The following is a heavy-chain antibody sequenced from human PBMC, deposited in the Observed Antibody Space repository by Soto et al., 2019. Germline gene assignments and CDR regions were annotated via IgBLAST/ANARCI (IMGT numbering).Heavy chain of an antibody. J-gene: IGHJ2*01. CDR1: GFTVSSNY. CDR3: ARALGDYFGPQYWYFDL. D-gene: IGHD4-17*01. CDR2: IYSGGST. Sequence: GGSLRLSCAASGFTVSSNYMSWVRQAPGKGLEWVSVIYSGGSTYYADSVKGRFTISRHNSKNTLYLQMNSLRAEDTAVYYCARALGDYFGPQYWYFDLLGRGTLVTVSS. V-gene: IGHV3-53*04.